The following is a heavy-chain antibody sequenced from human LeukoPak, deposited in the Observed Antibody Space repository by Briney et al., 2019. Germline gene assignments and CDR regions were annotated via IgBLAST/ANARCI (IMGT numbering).Heavy chain of an antibody. CDR1: GYTLTELS. CDR3: ATDHLMVRGNHWFDP. Sequence: ASVKVSCKVSGYTLTELSMHWVRQAPGKGLEWMGGFDPEDGETIYAQKFQGRVTMTEDTSTDTAYMELSSLRSEDTAVYYCATDHLMVRGNHWFDPWGQGTLVTVSS. V-gene: IGHV1-24*01. D-gene: IGHD3-10*01. J-gene: IGHJ5*02. CDR2: FDPEDGET.